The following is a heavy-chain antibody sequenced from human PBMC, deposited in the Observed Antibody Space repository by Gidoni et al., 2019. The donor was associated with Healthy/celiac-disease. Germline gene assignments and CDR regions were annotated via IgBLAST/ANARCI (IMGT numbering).Heavy chain of an antibody. V-gene: IGHV1-69*01. J-gene: IGHJ5*02. CDR1: GAPVSSYA. CDR2: IIPIVGTA. D-gene: IGHD6-6*01. CDR3: ANDHRDEYSSSSWFDP. Sequence: QVQLVQSGAEVQKPGSSVKVSCKASGAPVSSYAISWGRQAPGQGLEWMGGIIPIVGTANYAQKFQGRVTITADESTSTAYMELSSLRSEDTAVYYCANDHRDEYSSSSWFDPWGQGTLVTVSS.